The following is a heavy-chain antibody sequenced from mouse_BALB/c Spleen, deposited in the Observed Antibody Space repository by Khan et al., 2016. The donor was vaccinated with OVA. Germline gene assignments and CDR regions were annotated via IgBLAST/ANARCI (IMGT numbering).Heavy chain of an antibody. D-gene: IGHD1-1*01. J-gene: IGHJ2*01. CDR2: INPHIGET. CDR1: GYSFTGYF. V-gene: IGHV1-20*02. CDR3: TRIDRSDFGY. Sequence: VQLKQSGPELVRPGASVKISCKASGYSFTGYFMNWVMQSHGKSLEWIGRINPHIGETFYNPRFKDKATLTVDASSRTAHMELRNLPSEDSAVYYCTRIDRSDFGYWGQGTTLTVAS.